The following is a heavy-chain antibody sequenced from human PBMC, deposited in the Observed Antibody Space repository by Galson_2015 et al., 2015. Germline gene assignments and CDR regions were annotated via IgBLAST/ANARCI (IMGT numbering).Heavy chain of an antibody. Sequence: SLRLSCAATGFTFSSSWMSWVRQAPGKGLEWVANIKQDGSEKNYVDSVKGRFTISRDNAKNSLYLQMNSLRAEDTAVYHCVREGEAYPFDYRGQGTLVTVSP. CDR3: VREGEAYPFDY. CDR1: GFTFSSSW. CDR2: IKQDGSEK. V-gene: IGHV3-7*01. J-gene: IGHJ4*02.